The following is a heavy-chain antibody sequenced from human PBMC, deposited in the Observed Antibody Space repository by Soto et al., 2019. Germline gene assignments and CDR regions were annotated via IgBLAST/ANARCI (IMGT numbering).Heavy chain of an antibody. V-gene: IGHV1-2*04. CDR2: INPNSGGT. J-gene: IGHJ3*02. Sequence: ASVKVSCKAAGYSFTGYYMHWVRQAPGQGLEWMGWINPNSGGTNYAQKFQGWVTMTRDTSISTAYMELSRLRSDDTAVYYCARATAIVTRAFDIWGQGTMVTVSS. CDR1: GYSFTGYY. CDR3: ARATAIVTRAFDI. D-gene: IGHD5-18*01.